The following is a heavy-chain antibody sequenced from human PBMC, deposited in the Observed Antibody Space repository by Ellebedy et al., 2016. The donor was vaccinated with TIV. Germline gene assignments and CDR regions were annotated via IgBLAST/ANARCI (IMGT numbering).Heavy chain of an antibody. V-gene: IGHV3-23*01. CDR2: ISGSGDIT. D-gene: IGHD5-24*01. Sequence: GESLKISXSASEYTFRRYAMSWVRQAPGKGPEWVASISGSGDITYYGDSVRGRFTISRDNSNNMLYLQMSSLRVEDTAVYYCAKDPLETATSIYFDYWGQGTLVTVSS. J-gene: IGHJ4*02. CDR3: AKDPLETATSIYFDY. CDR1: EYTFRRYA.